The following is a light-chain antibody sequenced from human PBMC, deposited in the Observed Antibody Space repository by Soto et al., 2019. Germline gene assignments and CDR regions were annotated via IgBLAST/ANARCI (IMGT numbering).Light chain of an antibody. CDR2: AAS. V-gene: IGKV1-27*01. Sequence: DIEMTQSPSSLSASVGDRVTITCRASQGISSYLAWYQQKPGKVPKLLIYAASTWQSGVPSRFSGSGSGTDFTLTISSLQPEDVAAYYCQKYNSAPLAFGGGTNVEIK. J-gene: IGKJ4*01. CDR1: QGISSY. CDR3: QKYNSAPLA.